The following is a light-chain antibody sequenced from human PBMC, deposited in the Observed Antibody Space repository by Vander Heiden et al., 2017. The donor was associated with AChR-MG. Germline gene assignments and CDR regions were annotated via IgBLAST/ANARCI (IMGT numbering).Light chain of an antibody. V-gene: IGLV3-1*01. CDR1: KVGDKY. CDR2: QDS. Sequence: SYQLPQPPSVSVSPGQTARITCSGDKVGDKYACWYQQKPGQYPVLVIYQDSKRPSGIPERFSGSNSGNTATLTISGTQAMDEADYYCQAWDSSTGVFGGGTKLTVL. J-gene: IGLJ2*01. CDR3: QAWDSSTGV.